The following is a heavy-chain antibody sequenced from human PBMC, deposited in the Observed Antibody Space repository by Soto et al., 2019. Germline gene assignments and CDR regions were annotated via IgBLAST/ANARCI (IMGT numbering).Heavy chain of an antibody. CDR3: VRGGNAAGAFDI. J-gene: IGHJ3*02. CDR1: GFTFSHYC. V-gene: IGHV3-33*01. D-gene: IGHD3-16*01. CDR2: IWDDGNKK. Sequence: QVQLVESGGDVVQPGRSLRLSCAASGFTFSHYCLHWVRQTPGKGLEWVAVIWDDGNKKFYADSVKGRFTISRDNSENMLYLQMNSLRAEDTAVYFCVRGGNAAGAFDIWGQGTMVTVFS.